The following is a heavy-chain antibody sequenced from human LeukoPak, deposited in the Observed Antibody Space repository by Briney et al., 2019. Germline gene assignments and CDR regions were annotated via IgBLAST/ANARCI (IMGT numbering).Heavy chain of an antibody. CDR3: ARAGVGFDY. J-gene: IGHJ4*02. CDR2: INGDGITT. V-gene: IGHV3-74*01. D-gene: IGHD1-26*01. CDR1: GFTFSAYW. Sequence: GGSLRLSCAASGFTFSAYWMHWVRQSPGRGLVWVARINGDGITTSYADSVKGQFTISRDNAKNTLYLQMNSLRAEDTAVFYGARAGVGFDYGAQGTLVSVSS.